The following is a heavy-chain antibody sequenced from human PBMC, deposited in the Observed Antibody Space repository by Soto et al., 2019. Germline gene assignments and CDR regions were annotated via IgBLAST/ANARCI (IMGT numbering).Heavy chain of an antibody. Sequence: EVQLLESGGGLVQPGGSLRLSCAASGFTFSSYDMSWVRQAPGKGLEWVSSVTCNGGDTFYADSVKGRFTISRDNSKHTLYLQMSSLRAEDTALYYCTNYHDCSGGTYYSSAFDIWGQGSMVTVSS. CDR2: VTCNGGDT. J-gene: IGHJ3*02. CDR1: GFTFSSYD. CDR3: TNYHDCSGGTYYSSAFDI. V-gene: IGHV3-23*01. D-gene: IGHD2-15*01.